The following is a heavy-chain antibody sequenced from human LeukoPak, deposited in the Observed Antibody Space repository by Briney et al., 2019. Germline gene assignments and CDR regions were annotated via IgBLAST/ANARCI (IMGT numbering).Heavy chain of an antibody. CDR1: GYTFTSYA. CDR2: INTNTGNP. CDR3: AKRGKTDSSGSLDY. Sequence: ASVKVSCKASGYTFTSYAMNWVRQAPGQGLEWMGWINTNTGNPTYAQGFTGRFVFSLDTSVSTAYLQMNSLRAEDTAVYYCAKRGKTDSSGSLDYWGQGTLVTVSS. J-gene: IGHJ4*02. V-gene: IGHV7-4-1*02. D-gene: IGHD3-22*01.